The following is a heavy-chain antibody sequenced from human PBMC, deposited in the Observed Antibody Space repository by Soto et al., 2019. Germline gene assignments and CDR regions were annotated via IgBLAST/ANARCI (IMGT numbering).Heavy chain of an antibody. V-gene: IGHV4-39*01. J-gene: IGHJ4*02. Sequence: QLQLQESGPGLVKPSETLSLTCTVSGGSISSSSYYWGWIRQPPGKGLERIGSIYYSGSTYYNPSLKRRVTISVDTSKTQFSLKLSSVTAADTAVYYCARHTPAISISDHWGQGTLVTVSS. CDR1: GGSISSSSYY. CDR3: ARHTPAISISDH. CDR2: IYYSGST. D-gene: IGHD2-15*01.